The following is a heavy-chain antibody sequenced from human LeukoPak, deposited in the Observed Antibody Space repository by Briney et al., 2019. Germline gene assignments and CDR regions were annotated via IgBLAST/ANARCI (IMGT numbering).Heavy chain of an antibody. CDR1: GFTFCNYA. D-gene: IGHD5-12*01. Sequence: GGSLRLSWGASGFTFCNYAMSWVRQAPGKGLEWVSGISDSGSTAFYADSVKGRFTSSRDNPKSTLYLQMNSLRAEDTAVYYCAKDIQTWPRFPDYWGQGTLVTVSS. CDR2: ISDSGSTA. J-gene: IGHJ4*02. V-gene: IGHV3-23*01. CDR3: AKDIQTWPRFPDY.